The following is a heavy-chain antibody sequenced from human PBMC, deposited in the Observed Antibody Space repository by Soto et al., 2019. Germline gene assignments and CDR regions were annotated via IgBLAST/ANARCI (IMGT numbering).Heavy chain of an antibody. Sequence: SETLSLTCAVYGGSFSGYYWNWIRQPAGKGLEWIGRIYTGGNTNYNPSLKSRVTMSVDTSKSQFSLSLTSVTAADTAVYYCAREGDDRHFFFDSWGQGTLVTVSS. J-gene: IGHJ4*02. CDR3: AREGDDRHFFFDS. D-gene: IGHD3-3*02. CDR1: GGSFSGYY. V-gene: IGHV4-4*07. CDR2: IYTGGNT.